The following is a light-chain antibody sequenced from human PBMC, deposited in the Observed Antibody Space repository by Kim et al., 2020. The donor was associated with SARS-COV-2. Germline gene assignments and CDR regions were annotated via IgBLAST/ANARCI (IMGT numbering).Light chain of an antibody. CDR3: LQHNTYPIT. Sequence: YVGDRVIITCRSSQDIRNDLGWYQQNPGGAPKRLIYGASSLQSGVPSRFSGSGSGTEVTLTISSLQPEDFATYFCLQHNTYPITFGQGTRLEIK. CDR2: GAS. V-gene: IGKV1-17*01. J-gene: IGKJ5*01. CDR1: QDIRND.